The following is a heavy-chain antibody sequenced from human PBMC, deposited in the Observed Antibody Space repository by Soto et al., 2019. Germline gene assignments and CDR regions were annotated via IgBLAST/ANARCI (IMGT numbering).Heavy chain of an antibody. V-gene: IGHV4-59*01. D-gene: IGHD3-9*01. CDR3: ARDGTDYDIVTGYSY. Sequence: SETLSLTCTVSGGSISSYYWSWIRQPPGKGLEWIGYIYYSGSTNYNPSLKSRVTISVDTSKNQFSLKLSSVTAADTAVYYCARDGTDYDIVTGYSYWGQGTLVTVSS. CDR1: GGSISSYY. J-gene: IGHJ4*02. CDR2: IYYSGST.